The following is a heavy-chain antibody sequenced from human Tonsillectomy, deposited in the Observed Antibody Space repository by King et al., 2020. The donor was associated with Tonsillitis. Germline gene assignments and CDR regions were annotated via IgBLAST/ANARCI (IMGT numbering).Heavy chain of an antibody. J-gene: IGHJ4*02. D-gene: IGHD3-3*01. V-gene: IGHV3-7*01. Sequence: EVQLVESGGGLVQPGGSLRLSCAASGFTFSSYWMTWVRQAPGKGLEWVANIKQDGSETYYVDSVKGRFTISRDNAKNSLYLQMNSLRAEDTAVYYCATKAGHYDFWIPYQYYFDYWGQGTLVTVSS. CDR3: ATKAGHYDFWIPYQYYFDY. CDR2: IKQDGSET. CDR1: GFTFSSYW.